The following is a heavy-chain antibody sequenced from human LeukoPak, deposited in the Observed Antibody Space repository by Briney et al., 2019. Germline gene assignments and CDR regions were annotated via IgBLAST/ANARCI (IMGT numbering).Heavy chain of an antibody. CDR1: GGSINSDGYF. J-gene: IGHJ6*02. D-gene: IGHD2-2*01. CDR3: ARSHLIVVVPAASYGMDV. V-gene: IGHV4-31*03. CDR2: IYYSGST. Sequence: SQTLSLTCTVSGGSINSDGYFWSWIRQHPGKGLEWIGYIYYSGSTYYNPSLKSRVTISVDTSKNQFSLKLGSVTAADTAVYYCARSHLIVVVPAASYGMDVWGQGTTVTVSS.